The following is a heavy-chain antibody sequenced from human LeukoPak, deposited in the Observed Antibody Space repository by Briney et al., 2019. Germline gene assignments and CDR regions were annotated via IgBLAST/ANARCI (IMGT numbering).Heavy chain of an antibody. CDR2: IYSGSNT. CDR3: AKDPKAVSKYYFDY. D-gene: IGHD6-19*01. J-gene: IGHJ4*02. Sequence: GGSLRLSCAASGFIVSTNYMSWVRQAPGKGLEWVSVIYSGSNTYYADSVKGRFTISRDNSKNTLYLQMNSLRAEDTAVYYCAKDPKAVSKYYFDYWGQGTLVTVPS. CDR1: GFIVSTNY. V-gene: IGHV3-53*01.